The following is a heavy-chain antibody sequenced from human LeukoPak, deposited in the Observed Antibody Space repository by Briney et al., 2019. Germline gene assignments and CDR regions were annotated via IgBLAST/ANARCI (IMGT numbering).Heavy chain of an antibody. J-gene: IGHJ6*02. D-gene: IGHD3-10*01. CDR3: ATAYYASGGYYYYGMDV. CDR1: GYTLTELS. V-gene: IGHV1-24*01. Sequence: GASVKVSCKVPGYTLTELSMHWVRRAPGKGLEWMGGFDPEDGETIYAQKFQGRVTMTEDTSTDTAYMELSSLRSEDTAVYYCATAYYASGGYYYYGMDVWGQGTTVTVSS. CDR2: FDPEDGET.